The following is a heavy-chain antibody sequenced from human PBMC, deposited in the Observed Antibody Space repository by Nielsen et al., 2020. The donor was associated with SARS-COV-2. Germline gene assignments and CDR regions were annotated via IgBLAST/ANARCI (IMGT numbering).Heavy chain of an antibody. CDR1: GFTFSSYS. V-gene: IGHV3-48*02. Sequence: GESLKISCAASGFTFSSYSMNWVRQAPGKGLEWVSYISSSSSTIYYADSVKGRFTISRDNAKNSLYLQMNSLRDEDTAVYYCARGTLYSSSWYVLKDNWGQGTLVTVSS. D-gene: IGHD6-13*01. J-gene: IGHJ4*02. CDR3: ARGTLYSSSWYVLKDN. CDR2: ISSSSSTI.